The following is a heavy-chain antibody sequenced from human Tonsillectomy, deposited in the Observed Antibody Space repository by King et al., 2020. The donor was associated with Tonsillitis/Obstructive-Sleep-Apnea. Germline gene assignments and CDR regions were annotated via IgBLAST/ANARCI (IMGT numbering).Heavy chain of an antibody. CDR2: IYYSGST. D-gene: IGHD3-22*01. CDR1: GGSISSYY. Sequence: VQLQESGPGLVKPSETLSLTCTVSGGSISSYYWSWIRQPPGKGLEWIGYIYYSGSTNYNPSLKSRVTISVDTSKNQFSLKLSSVTAADTAVYYCARQDDSSGWGYFDYWGQGTLVTVSS. J-gene: IGHJ4*02. V-gene: IGHV4-59*08. CDR3: ARQDDSSGWGYFDY.